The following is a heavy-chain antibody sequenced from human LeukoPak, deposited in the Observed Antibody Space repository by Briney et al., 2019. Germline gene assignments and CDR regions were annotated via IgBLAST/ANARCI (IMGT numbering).Heavy chain of an antibody. J-gene: IGHJ3*02. CDR2: IYPGDSDT. CDR1: GYSFTSYW. V-gene: IGHV5-51*01. CDR3: ARHGYSSSSGDAFDI. Sequence: GESLKISCKGSGYSFTSYWIGWVRQMPGKGLEWMGIIYPGDSDTRYSPSFQGQVTISADKSISTAYLQWSSLKAQDTAMYYCARHGYSSSSGDAFDIWGQGTMVTVSS. D-gene: IGHD6-6*01.